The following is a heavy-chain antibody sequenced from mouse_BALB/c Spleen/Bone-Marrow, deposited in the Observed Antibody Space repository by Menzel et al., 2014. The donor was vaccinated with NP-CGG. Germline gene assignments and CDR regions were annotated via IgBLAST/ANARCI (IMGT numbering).Heavy chain of an antibody. Sequence: VQLQQSGAELVKPGASVKLSCTASGFNIKDTYMHWAKQRPEQGLEWIGRIDPANGNTKYDPKFQGKATITADTSSNTAYLQHSSVTSEDTAVYYCARRGLFAYWGQGTLVTVSA. J-gene: IGHJ3*01. V-gene: IGHV14-3*02. CDR2: IDPANGNT. CDR1: GFNIKDTY. CDR3: ARRGLFAY.